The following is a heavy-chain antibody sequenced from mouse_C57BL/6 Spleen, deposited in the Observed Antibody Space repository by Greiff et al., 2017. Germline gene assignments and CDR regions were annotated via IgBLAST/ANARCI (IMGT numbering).Heavy chain of an antibody. J-gene: IGHJ1*03. CDR1: GYAFSSYW. CDR2: IYPGDGDT. V-gene: IGHV1-80*01. D-gene: IGHD1-1*01. Sequence: VQVVESGAELVKPGASVKISCKASGYAFSSYWMNWVKQRPGKGLEWIGQIYPGDGDTNYNGKFKGKATLTADKSSSTAYMQLSSLTSEDSAVYFCARESGTYFYFDVWGTGTTVTVSS. CDR3: ARESGTYFYFDV.